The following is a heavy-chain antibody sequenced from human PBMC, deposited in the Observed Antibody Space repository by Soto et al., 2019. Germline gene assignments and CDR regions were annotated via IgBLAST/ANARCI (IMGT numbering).Heavy chain of an antibody. J-gene: IGHJ5*02. V-gene: IGHV1-3*01. Sequence: ASVKVSCKASGYTFTRYTMNWVRQAPGQRLEWMGWINPDNGNTKSSQKFQDRVIITRDTSASTAYMDLSSLRSEDTAVYYCARGIATGQLDPPGKGTRVTVSS. CDR3: ARGIATGQLDP. CDR2: INPDNGNT. CDR1: GYTFTRYT. D-gene: IGHD2-15*01.